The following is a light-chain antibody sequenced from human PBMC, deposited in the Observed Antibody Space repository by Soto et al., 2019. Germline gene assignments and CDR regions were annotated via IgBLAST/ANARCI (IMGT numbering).Light chain of an antibody. CDR3: SSYAASSIRV. J-gene: IGLJ1*01. Sequence: SALTEPASVSGSPGQSITISCARTSSVFGDYHYVSWYQHHPDKAPELIIFGVSNRHSGVSNRFSASKSGNTASLTISGLQVDDEADYYCSSYAASSIRVFGTGTKVTVL. CDR2: GVS. V-gene: IGLV2-14*01. CDR1: SSVFGDYHY.